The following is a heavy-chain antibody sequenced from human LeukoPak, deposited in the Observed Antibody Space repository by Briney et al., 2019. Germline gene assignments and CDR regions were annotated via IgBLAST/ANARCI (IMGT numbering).Heavy chain of an antibody. J-gene: IGHJ6*02. CDR1: GGNLRRYA. CDR3: VRGLGYCSAGKCYLIAMDF. V-gene: IGHV1-69*01. D-gene: IGHD2-15*01. CDR2: IIPFFATT. Sequence: SVKVTFNSSGGNLRRYAMNGVRQAPGQGLEWMGGIIPFFATTNYAQKFQGRVTVTADESTSTSYMELTSLRSDDTAVYYCVRGLGYCSAGKCYLIAMDFWGQGTTVTVSS.